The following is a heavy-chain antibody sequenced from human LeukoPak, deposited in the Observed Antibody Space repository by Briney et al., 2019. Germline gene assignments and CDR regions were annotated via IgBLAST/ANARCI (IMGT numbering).Heavy chain of an antibody. CDR2: MNPNSGNT. Sequence: ASVKVSCKASGYTFTSYDTNWVRQATGQGLEWMGWMNPNSGNTGYAQKFQGRVTMTRNTSISTAYMELSSLRSGDTAVYYCASFRYGSGSYYEEDWGQGTLVTVSS. V-gene: IGHV1-8*01. J-gene: IGHJ4*02. CDR3: ASFRYGSGSYYEED. D-gene: IGHD3-10*01. CDR1: GYTFTSYD.